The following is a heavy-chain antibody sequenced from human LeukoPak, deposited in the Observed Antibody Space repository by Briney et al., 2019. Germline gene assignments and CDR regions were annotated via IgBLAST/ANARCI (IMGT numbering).Heavy chain of an antibody. V-gene: IGHV3-48*03. Sequence: GGSLRLSCAASGFTFSSYEMNWVRQAPGKGLEWVSYISSSGSTIYYADSVKGRFTISRDNAKNSLYLQMNSLRAEDTAVYYCAELGITIIGGVWGKGTTVTISS. J-gene: IGHJ6*04. CDR1: GFTFSSYE. CDR3: AELGITIIGGV. CDR2: ISSSGSTI. D-gene: IGHD3-10*02.